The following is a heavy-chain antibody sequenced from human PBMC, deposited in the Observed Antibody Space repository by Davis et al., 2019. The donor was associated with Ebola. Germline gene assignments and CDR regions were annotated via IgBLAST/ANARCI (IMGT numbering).Heavy chain of an antibody. V-gene: IGHV1-2*02. CDR3: ARVHTMIVGRRGAFDI. J-gene: IGHJ3*02. Sequence: ASVKVSCKASGYTFTGYYMHWVRQAPGQGLEWMGWINPNSGGTNYAQKFQGRVTMTRDTSISTAYMELSRLRSDDTAVYYCARVHTMIVGRRGAFDIWGQGTMVTVSS. CDR1: GYTFTGYY. CDR2: INPNSGGT. D-gene: IGHD3-22*01.